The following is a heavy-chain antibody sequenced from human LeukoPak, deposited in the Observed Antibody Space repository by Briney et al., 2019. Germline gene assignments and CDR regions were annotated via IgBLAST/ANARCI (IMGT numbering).Heavy chain of an antibody. CDR2: IYYSGST. J-gene: IGHJ5*02. V-gene: IGHV4-59*01. CDR3: ARDRDWFDP. Sequence: SETLSLTCAVSGGSISSYYWSWIRQPPGKGLEWIGYIYYSGSTNYNPSLKSRVTISVDTSKNQFSLKLSSVTAADTAVYYCARDRDWFDPWGQGTLVTVSS. CDR1: GGSISSYY.